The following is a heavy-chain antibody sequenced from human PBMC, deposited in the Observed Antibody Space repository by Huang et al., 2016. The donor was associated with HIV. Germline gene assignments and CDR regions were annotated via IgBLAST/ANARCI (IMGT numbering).Heavy chain of an antibody. CDR1: ENNFNTYW. CDR3: ARWMSSGSYYYFDF. V-gene: IGHV5-51*01. D-gene: IGHD1-26*01. J-gene: IGHJ4*02. CDR2: IHPGDSDP. Sequence: ELQLVQSGAEVKKPGASLKISCKGSENNFNTYWIGWVRQMPGKGLELMGSIHPGDSDPRYSPSCRGQVTFSADKSINTAYLQWTYLKASDTAMYYCARWMSSGSYYYFDFWGQGTLVTVSS.